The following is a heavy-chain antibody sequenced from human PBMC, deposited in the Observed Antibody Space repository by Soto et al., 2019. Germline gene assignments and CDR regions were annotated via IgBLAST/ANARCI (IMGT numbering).Heavy chain of an antibody. V-gene: IGHV3-74*01. Sequence: EVQLVESGGGSAQPGGSLRLSCAASGFTFSSRRMHWVRQDPGKGLQWVSRIRHDGADSNYADFVGGRFTISRDNTKNTLHLQMNSLRAEDTAVYFCAADLVAGSGSLGHWGQGTLVTVSS. CDR1: GFTFSSRR. J-gene: IGHJ4*02. CDR2: IRHDGADS. D-gene: IGHD3-10*01. CDR3: AADLVAGSGSLGH.